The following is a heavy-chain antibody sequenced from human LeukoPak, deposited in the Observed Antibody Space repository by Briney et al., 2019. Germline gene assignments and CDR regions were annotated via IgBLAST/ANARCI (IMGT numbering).Heavy chain of an antibody. CDR3: ARNYDNSGYTAFGY. Sequence: PSETLSLTCTVSGGSISSYYWSWIRQSPGKALEWIGHIYSSGSTNYNPSLKSRVTISMDTSKNQFSLKLSSVTAADTALYYCARNYDNSGYTAFGYWGRGTLVTVSS. CDR1: GGSISSYY. CDR2: IYSSGST. D-gene: IGHD3-22*01. J-gene: IGHJ4*02. V-gene: IGHV4-59*13.